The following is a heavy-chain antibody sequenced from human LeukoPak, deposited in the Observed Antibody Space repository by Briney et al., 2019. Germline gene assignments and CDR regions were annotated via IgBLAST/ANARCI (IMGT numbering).Heavy chain of an antibody. V-gene: IGHV4-61*02. J-gene: IGHJ4*02. CDR2: IYTSGST. Sequence: PSETLSLTCTVSGGSISSSSYYWGWIRQPPGKGLEWIGRIYTSGSTNYNPSLNSRVTISVDTSKNQFSLKLSSVTAADTAVYYCARVGGDTRTRFFDYWGQGTLVTVSS. D-gene: IGHD3-10*01. CDR1: GGSISSSSYY. CDR3: ARVGGDTRTRFFDY.